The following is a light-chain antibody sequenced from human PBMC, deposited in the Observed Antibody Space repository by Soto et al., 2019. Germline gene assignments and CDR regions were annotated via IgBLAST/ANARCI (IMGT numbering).Light chain of an antibody. CDR1: DSVSISY. CDR3: QHYNNWPRT. V-gene: IGKV3D-15*01. CDR2: GTS. Sequence: IVLTQSPGTLSLSPGERATLSCRASDSVSISYLAWYQQRSGQPPRLLIYGTSTRATGIPGRFSGSGSGTDFTLTISSLQSEDFAVYYCQHYNNWPRTFGQGTKVEIK. J-gene: IGKJ1*01.